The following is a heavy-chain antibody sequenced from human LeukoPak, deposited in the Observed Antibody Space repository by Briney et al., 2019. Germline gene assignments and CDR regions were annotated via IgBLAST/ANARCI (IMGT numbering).Heavy chain of an antibody. CDR2: IRYDGSNK. Sequence: AGGSLRLSCAASGFTFSSYWMSWVRQAPGKGLEWVAFIRYDGSNKYYADSVKGRFTISRDNSKNTLDLQMNSLRAEDTAVYYCAKDRSSYSYGYGHFDYWGQGTLVTVSS. CDR3: AKDRSSYSYGYGHFDY. J-gene: IGHJ4*02. D-gene: IGHD5-18*01. CDR1: GFTFSSYW. V-gene: IGHV3-30*02.